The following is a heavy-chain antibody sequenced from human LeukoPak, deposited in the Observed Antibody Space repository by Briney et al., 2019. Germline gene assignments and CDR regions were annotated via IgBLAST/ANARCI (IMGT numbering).Heavy chain of an antibody. J-gene: IGHJ5*02. Sequence: SETLSLTCTVSGGSISSYYWSWIRQPPGKGLEWIGYIYYSGSTNYNPSLKSRVTISVDTSKNQFSLKLSSVTAADTAVYYCARLDSSSYGALGWFDPWGQGSLVTVSS. CDR3: ARLDSSSYGALGWFDP. D-gene: IGHD4-11*01. V-gene: IGHV4-59*01. CDR1: GGSISSYY. CDR2: IYYSGST.